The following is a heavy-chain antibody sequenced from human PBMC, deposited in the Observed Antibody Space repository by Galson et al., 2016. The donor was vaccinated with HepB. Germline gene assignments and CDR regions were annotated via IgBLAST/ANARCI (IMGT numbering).Heavy chain of an antibody. Sequence: SVKVSCKASEDTFSKYYLHWVRQTPGQGLEWMGMINPSGGSTTYAQKFQGRVTMARDTSTSTVYMELSSLTSEDTAVYSCARESIPIFGVFIEGGYDYYGMDVWGQGTTVTVSS. CDR3: ARESIPIFGVFIEGGYDYYGMDV. CDR2: INPSGGST. V-gene: IGHV1-46*01. D-gene: IGHD3-3*01. J-gene: IGHJ6*02. CDR1: EDTFSKYY.